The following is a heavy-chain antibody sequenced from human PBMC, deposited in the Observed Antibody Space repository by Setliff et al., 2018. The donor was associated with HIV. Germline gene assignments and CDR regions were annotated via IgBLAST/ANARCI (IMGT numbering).Heavy chain of an antibody. CDR3: ARDRSGTSYAGDDAFDI. V-gene: IGHV4-38-2*01. Sequence: PSETLSLTCAVSGYSISSGYYWSWIRQLPGEGLEWIGRISAGGYTYYNPSLQSRVTMSVDMSKNQFSLKLSSVTAADTAIYYCARDRSGTSYAGDDAFDIWGQGTMVTVSS. D-gene: IGHD3-3*01. CDR2: ISAGGYT. J-gene: IGHJ3*02. CDR1: GYSISSGYY.